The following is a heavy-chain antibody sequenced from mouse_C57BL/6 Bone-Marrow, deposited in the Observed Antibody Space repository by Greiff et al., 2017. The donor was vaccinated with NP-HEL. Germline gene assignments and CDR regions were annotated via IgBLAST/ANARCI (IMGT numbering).Heavy chain of an antibody. V-gene: IGHV10-1*01. Sequence: EVQRVESGGGLVQPKGSLKLSCAASGFSFNTYAMNWVRQAPGKGLEWVARIRSKSNNYATYYADSVKDRFTISRDDSESMLYLQMNNLKTEDTAMYYCVRRNYGSYWYFDVWGTGTTVTVSS. J-gene: IGHJ1*03. CDR3: VRRNYGSYWYFDV. D-gene: IGHD1-1*01. CDR1: GFSFNTYA. CDR2: IRSKSNNYAT.